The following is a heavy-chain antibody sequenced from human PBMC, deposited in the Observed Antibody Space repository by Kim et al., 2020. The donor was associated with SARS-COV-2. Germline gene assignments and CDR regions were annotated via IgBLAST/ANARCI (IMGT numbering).Heavy chain of an antibody. D-gene: IGHD6-19*01. V-gene: IGHV3-9*01. Sequence: DSVKGRFTISRDNAKNSLYLQMDSLRAEDTALYYCAKDISSGWSAQYYFDYWGQGTLVTVSS. CDR3: AKDISSGWSAQYYFDY. J-gene: IGHJ4*02.